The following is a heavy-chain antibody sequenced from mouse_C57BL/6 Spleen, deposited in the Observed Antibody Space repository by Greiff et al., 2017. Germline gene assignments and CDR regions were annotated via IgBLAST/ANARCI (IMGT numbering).Heavy chain of an antibody. V-gene: IGHV1-64*01. D-gene: IGHD1-1*01. Sequence: VQLQQPGAELVKPGASVKLSCKASGYTFTSYWMHWVKQRPGQGLEWIGMIHPNSGSTNYNEKFKSKATLTVDKSSSTVYMQLSSLTSEDAAVYYCAREGITTVVGPWGQGTTLTVSS. J-gene: IGHJ2*01. CDR3: AREGITTVVGP. CDR1: GYTFTSYW. CDR2: IHPNSGST.